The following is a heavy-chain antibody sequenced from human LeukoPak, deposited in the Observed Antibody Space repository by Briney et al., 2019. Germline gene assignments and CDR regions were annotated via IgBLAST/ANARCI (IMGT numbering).Heavy chain of an antibody. CDR3: AKEGDNYGDYVGAFDI. CDR1: GFTFSSYG. CDR2: IWYDGSNK. V-gene: IGHV3-33*06. Sequence: PGRSLRLSCAASGFTFSSYGMHWVRQAPGKGLEWVAVIWYDGSNKYYADSVKGRFTISRDNSKNTLYLQMNSLRAEDTAVYYCAKEGDNYGDYVGAFDIWGQGTMVTVSS. D-gene: IGHD4-17*01. J-gene: IGHJ3*02.